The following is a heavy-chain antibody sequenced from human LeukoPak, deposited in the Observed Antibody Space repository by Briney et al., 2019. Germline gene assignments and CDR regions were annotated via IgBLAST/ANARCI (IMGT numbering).Heavy chain of an antibody. J-gene: IGHJ4*02. V-gene: IGHV3-15*01. CDR1: GLTFSDVW. CDR3: SEGLAY. Sequence: GGSLRLSCAVSGLTFSDVWMSWVRQAPGKGLEWVGRITTTAHGATTDYAAPVKGRFTISRDDSKNTVYLQMNSLKAEDTALYYCSEGLAYWGQGTLVTVSS. CDR2: ITTTAHGATT.